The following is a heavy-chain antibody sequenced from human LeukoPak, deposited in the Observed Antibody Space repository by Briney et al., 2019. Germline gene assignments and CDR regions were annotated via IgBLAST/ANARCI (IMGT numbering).Heavy chain of an antibody. CDR2: IWYDGSK. V-gene: IGHV3-33*01. Sequence: PGGSLRLSCAASGFAFSSYGIHWVRQAPGKGLEWVAIIWYDGSKYYADSLKGRFTISRDNSKNTAYLQMNSLRVEDTAVYYCARGLDYNVAWVYWGQGTLVTVSS. D-gene: IGHD3-10*01. CDR1: GFAFSSYG. J-gene: IGHJ4*02. CDR3: ARGLDYNVAWVY.